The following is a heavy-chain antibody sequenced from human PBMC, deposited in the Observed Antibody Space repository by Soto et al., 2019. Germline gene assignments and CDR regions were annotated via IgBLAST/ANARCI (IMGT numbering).Heavy chain of an antibody. CDR2: IFWDGGGT. CDR3: GKDLSPGGIES. J-gene: IGHJ4*02. Sequence: GGSLRLSCVVSGSTIDDYAMHWVRQVPGKGLEWVSGIFWDGGGTGYADSVKGRFTISRDRAKNSLSLQMNSLRIEDTAVYYCGKDLSPGGIESWGQGTLVTVAS. D-gene: IGHD3-16*01. V-gene: IGHV3-9*01. CDR1: GSTIDDYA.